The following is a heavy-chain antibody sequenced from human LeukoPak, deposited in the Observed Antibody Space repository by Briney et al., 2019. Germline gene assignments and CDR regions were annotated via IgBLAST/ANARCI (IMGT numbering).Heavy chain of an antibody. V-gene: IGHV4-30-2*01. CDR1: GGSICSGGYS. CDR2: IYHSGST. J-gene: IGHJ4*02. CDR3: ARAGVAATRRYFDY. D-gene: IGHD2-15*01. Sequence: SQTLSLTCAVSGGSICSGGYSWSWIRQPPGKGLEWIGYIYHSGSTYYNPSLKSRVTISVDRSKNQFSLKLSSVTAADTAVYYCARAGVAATRRYFDYWGQGTLVTVSS.